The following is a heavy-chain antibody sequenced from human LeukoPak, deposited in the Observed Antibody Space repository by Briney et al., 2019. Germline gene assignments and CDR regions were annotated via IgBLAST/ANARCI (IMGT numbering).Heavy chain of an antibody. CDR1: GFPFTNYA. CDR2: ISFDGSDK. Sequence: PGGSLRLSCAASGFPFTNYAVHWVRQAPGKGLEWVAAISFDGSDKYYTDSVKGRFTISRDNSKNTLSLQMNSLRAEDTAVYYCARVLSGSWDWFDPWGQGTLVTVSS. V-gene: IGHV3-30-3*01. CDR3: ARVLSGSWDWFDP. D-gene: IGHD3-22*01. J-gene: IGHJ5*02.